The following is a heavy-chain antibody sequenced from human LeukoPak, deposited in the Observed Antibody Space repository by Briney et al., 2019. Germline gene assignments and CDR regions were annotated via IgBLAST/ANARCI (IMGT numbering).Heavy chain of an antibody. CDR1: GYTLTELS. Sequence: ASVKVSCKVSGYTLTELSMHWVRQAPGKGLEWMGGFDPEDGETIYAQKFQGRVTMTEDTSTDTAYMELSSLRSEDTAVYYCARSKGGSYGYYYYMDVWGKGTTVTVSS. D-gene: IGHD1-26*01. CDR2: FDPEDGET. J-gene: IGHJ6*03. CDR3: ARSKGGSYGYYYYMDV. V-gene: IGHV1-24*01.